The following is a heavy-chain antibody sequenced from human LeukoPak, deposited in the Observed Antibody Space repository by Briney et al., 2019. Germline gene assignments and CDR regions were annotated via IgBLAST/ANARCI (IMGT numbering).Heavy chain of an antibody. CDR3: ARAAYSSGPDY. CDR1: GFTFSSHG. V-gene: IGHV3-48*01. Sequence: GGSLRLSCAASGFTFSSHGMTWVRQAPGKGLEWVSYINPSSSDKYYTDSVEGRFTISRDNAKNSLFLQLHGLRAEDTAVYYCARAAYSSGPDYWGQGTLVTVSS. J-gene: IGHJ4*02. D-gene: IGHD6-19*01. CDR2: INPSSSDK.